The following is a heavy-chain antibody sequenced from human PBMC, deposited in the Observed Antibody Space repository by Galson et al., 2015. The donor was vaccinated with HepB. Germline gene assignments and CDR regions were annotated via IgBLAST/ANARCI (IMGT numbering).Heavy chain of an antibody. J-gene: IGHJ3*02. V-gene: IGHV1-18*01. CDR2: ISANSGNT. CDR1: GYTFTING. D-gene: IGHD2-8*01. CDR3: AATYTNGPSPEAFET. Sequence: SVKVSCKASGYTFTINGISWLRQAPGQGLEWMGWISANSGNTNYAENFQGRVTLTRDTSTSTAYLDLRSLRSDDTATYYCAATYTNGPSPEAFETWGQGTVITVSS.